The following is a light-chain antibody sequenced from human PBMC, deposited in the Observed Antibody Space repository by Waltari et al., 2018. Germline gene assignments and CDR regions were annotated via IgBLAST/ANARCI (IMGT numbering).Light chain of an antibody. CDR1: AFPPLS. CDR2: SDT. J-gene: IGLJ2*01. CDR3: QSVDRTGSYVV. Sequence: SYVLTQPPPVSLSPGQTPRTTSSGAAFPPLSVYWYRQKAGQAPMLMMYSDTERSPERLSASTSGTTVTLSISGVQADDEADYYCQSVDRTGSYVVFGGGTKLTVL. V-gene: IGLV3-25*03.